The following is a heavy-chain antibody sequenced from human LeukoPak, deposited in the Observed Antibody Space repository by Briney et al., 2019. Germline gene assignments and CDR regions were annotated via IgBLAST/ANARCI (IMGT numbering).Heavy chain of an antibody. CDR1: GGSISSYY. CDR3: AKRIAAAIDAFDI. Sequence: SETLSLTCTVSGGSISSYYWSWIRQPAGKGLEWIGRIHTSGSTNYNPSLKSRVTMSVDTSKNQFSLKLGSVTAADTAVYYCAKRIAAAIDAFDIWGQGTMVTVSS. CDR2: IHTSGST. D-gene: IGHD6-13*01. V-gene: IGHV4-4*07. J-gene: IGHJ3*02.